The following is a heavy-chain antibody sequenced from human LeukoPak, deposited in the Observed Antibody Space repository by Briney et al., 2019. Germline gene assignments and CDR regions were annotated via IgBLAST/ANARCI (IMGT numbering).Heavy chain of an antibody. V-gene: IGHV1-8*01. CDR3: ARGRGSSWPKLFQH. J-gene: IGHJ1*01. CDR2: MNPNSGNT. Sequence: ASMKVSCKASGYTFTSYDINWVRQATGQGLEWMGWMNPNSGNTGYAQKFQGRVTMTRNTSISTAYMELSSLRSEDTAVYYCARGRGSSWPKLFQHWGQGTLVTVSS. D-gene: IGHD6-13*01. CDR1: GYTFTSYD.